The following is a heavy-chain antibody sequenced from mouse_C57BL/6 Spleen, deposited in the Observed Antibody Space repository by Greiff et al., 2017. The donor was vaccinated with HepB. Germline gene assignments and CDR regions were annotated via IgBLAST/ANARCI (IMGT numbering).Heavy chain of an antibody. V-gene: IGHV1-20*01. Sequence: VQLKQSGPELVKPGDSVKISCKASGYSFTGYFMNWVMQSHGKSLEWIGRINPYNGDTFYNQKFKGKATLTVDKSSSTAHMELRSLTSEDSAVYYCARSFYYSNSYAMDYWGQGTSVTVSS. CDR1: GYSFTGYF. D-gene: IGHD2-5*01. CDR2: INPYNGDT. CDR3: ARSFYYSNSYAMDY. J-gene: IGHJ4*01.